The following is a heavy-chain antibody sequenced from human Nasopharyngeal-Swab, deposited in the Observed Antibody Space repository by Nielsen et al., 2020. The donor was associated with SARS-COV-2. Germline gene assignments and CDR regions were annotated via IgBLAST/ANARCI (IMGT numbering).Heavy chain of an antibody. J-gene: IGHJ6*02. D-gene: IGHD2-15*01. CDR1: GGSIRSNY. Sequence: SETLSLTCTVSGGSIRSNYWSWIRQPAGKGLEWSGRIYTSGSTNYNPSLKSRVTMSVDTSKNQFSLKLSSVTAADTAVYYCAREADIVVVVAAPTGPMDVWGQGTTVTVSS. V-gene: IGHV4-4*07. CDR3: AREADIVVVVAAPTGPMDV. CDR2: IYTSGST.